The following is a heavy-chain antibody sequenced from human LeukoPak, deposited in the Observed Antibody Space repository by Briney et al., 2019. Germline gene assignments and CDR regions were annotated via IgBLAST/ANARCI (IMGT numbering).Heavy chain of an antibody. D-gene: IGHD6-19*01. CDR2: ISGDGGST. Sequence: GSLRLSCAASGFTFSSYAMHWVRQAPGKGLEWVSLISGDGGSTYYADSVKGRFTISRDNSKNSLYLQMNSLRTEDTALYYCAKDIWQWLGARLDYWGQGTLVTVSS. CDR1: GFTFSSYA. V-gene: IGHV3-43*02. CDR3: AKDIWQWLGARLDY. J-gene: IGHJ4*02.